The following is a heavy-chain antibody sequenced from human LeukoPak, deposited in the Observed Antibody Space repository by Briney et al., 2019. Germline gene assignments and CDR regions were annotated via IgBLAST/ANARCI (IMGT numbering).Heavy chain of an antibody. J-gene: IGHJ3*02. D-gene: IGHD1-26*01. V-gene: IGHV1-46*01. CDR1: GYTFTGYY. CDR2: INSSGGST. CDR3: ARQGNYYLTPVRDAFDI. Sequence: ASVKVSCKASGYTFTGYYMHWVRQAPGQGLEWMGIINSSGGSTSYAQKFQGRVTMTRDTSTSTVYMELSSLRSEDTAVYYCARQGNYYLTPVRDAFDIWGQGTMVTVSS.